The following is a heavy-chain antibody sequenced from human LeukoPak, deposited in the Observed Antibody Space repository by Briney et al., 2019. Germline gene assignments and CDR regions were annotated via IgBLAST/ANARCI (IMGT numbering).Heavy chain of an antibody. CDR1: GFTFSSYA. V-gene: IGHV3-30-3*01. CDR2: ISYDGSNK. D-gene: IGHD3-10*01. Sequence: GGSLRLSCAASGFTFSSYAMHWVRQAPGKGLEWVAVISYDGSNKYYADSVKGRFTISRDNSKNTLYLQMNSLRAEDTAVYYCARGAYYYGFGTHYMDYWGQGTLVAVSP. CDR3: ARGAYYYGFGTHYMDY. J-gene: IGHJ4*02.